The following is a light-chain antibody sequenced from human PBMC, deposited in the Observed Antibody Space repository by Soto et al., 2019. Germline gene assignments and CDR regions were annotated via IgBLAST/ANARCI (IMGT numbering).Light chain of an antibody. CDR3: HQRQSRPRT. V-gene: IGKV3D-15*03. Sequence: EIVMTQSPATLSVSPGERATLSCRATQSVSSNLAWYQHRPGQAPRLLIYQTSIRAAGIPARFSASGSGTDFTLTISDVQPEEFALYYCHQRQSRPRTFGQGTKVDIK. J-gene: IGKJ1*01. CDR2: QTS. CDR1: QSVSSN.